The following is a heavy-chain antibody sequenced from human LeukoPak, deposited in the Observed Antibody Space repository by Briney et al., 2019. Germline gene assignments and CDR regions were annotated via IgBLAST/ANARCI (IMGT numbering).Heavy chain of an antibody. D-gene: IGHD6-6*01. J-gene: IGHJ4*02. CDR2: IIPIFGTA. Sequence: GASVKVSCKASGGTFSSYAISWVRQAPGQGLEWMGGIIPIFGTANYAQKFQGRVTMTRDTSTSTVYMELSSLRSEDTAVYYCARSSSSSGPDFDFWGQGTLVTVSS. CDR1: GGTFSSYA. CDR3: ARSSSSSGPDFDF. V-gene: IGHV1-69*05.